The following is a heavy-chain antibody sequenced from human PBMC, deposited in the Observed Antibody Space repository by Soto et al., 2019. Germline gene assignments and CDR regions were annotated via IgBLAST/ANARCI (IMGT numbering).Heavy chain of an antibody. Sequence: SETLSLTCTVSGGSISSSSYYWGWIRQPPGKGLEWIGSIYYSGSTYYNLSLKSRVTISVDTSKNQFSLKLSSVTAADTAVYYCASPKIAFYNWFDPWGQGTLVTVS. V-gene: IGHV4-39*01. J-gene: IGHJ5*02. CDR3: ASPKIAFYNWFDP. CDR1: GGSISSSSYY. CDR2: IYYSGST. D-gene: IGHD3-3*02.